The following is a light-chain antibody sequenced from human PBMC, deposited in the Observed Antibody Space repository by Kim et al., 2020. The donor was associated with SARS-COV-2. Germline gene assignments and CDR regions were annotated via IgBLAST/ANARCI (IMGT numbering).Light chain of an antibody. CDR3: SSYAGSNNLV. V-gene: IGLV2-8*01. J-gene: IGLJ3*02. Sequence: QSALTQPPSASGSPGQSVTISCTGTSSDVGGYNYVSWYQQHPGKAPKLMIYEVNKRSSGAPDRFSGSKSGNTASLTVSGLQAEDEADYYCSSYAGSNNLVFGGGTQLTVL. CDR1: SSDVGGYNY. CDR2: EVN.